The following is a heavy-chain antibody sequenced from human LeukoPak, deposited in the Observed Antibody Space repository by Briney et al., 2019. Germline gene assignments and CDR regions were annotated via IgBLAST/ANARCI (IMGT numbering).Heavy chain of an antibody. CDR1: GFTFSSYG. V-gene: IGHV3-33*01. CDR2: IWYDGSNK. Sequence: GGSLRLSWAASGFTFSSYGMHWVRQAPGKGLEWVAVIWYDGSNKYYADSVKGRFTISRDNSKNTLYLQMNSLRAEDTAVYYCARGDRYNWNYFDYWGQGTLVTVSS. J-gene: IGHJ4*02. CDR3: ARGDRYNWNYFDY. D-gene: IGHD1-20*01.